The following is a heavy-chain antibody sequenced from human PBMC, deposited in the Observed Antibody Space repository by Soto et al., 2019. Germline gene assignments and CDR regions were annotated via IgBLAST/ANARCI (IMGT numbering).Heavy chain of an antibody. CDR1: GDSISDYFY. D-gene: IGHD2-15*01. CDR2: IYTDWTT. V-gene: IGHV4-4*07. J-gene: IGHJ4*02. Sequence: SETLSLTCTVSGDSISDYFYWSWIRQPAGKGLEWIGRIYTDWTTKYNPSLKSRVTLSLDKSKNQFSLRLSSVTAADTAVYYFAREVRGGFTGIFDQWGRGSRVTVSS. CDR3: AREVRGGFTGIFDQ.